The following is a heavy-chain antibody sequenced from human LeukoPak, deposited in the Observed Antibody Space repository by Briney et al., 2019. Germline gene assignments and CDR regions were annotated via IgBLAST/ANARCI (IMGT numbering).Heavy chain of an antibody. CDR2: VSGGGRSK. CDR1: GFTFSSFA. J-gene: IGHJ3*01. CDR3: ARVRFGTEWYSSDAFAF. V-gene: IGHV3-23*01. Sequence: GGSLRLSCVASGFTFSSFAMSWVRQAPGKGLEWVASVSGGGRSKYYIDSVKGRFTVFRDNPKNTLYLQLSSLRTVDTAIYYCARVRFGTEWYSSDAFAFWGQGTMVTVAS. D-gene: IGHD3-3*01.